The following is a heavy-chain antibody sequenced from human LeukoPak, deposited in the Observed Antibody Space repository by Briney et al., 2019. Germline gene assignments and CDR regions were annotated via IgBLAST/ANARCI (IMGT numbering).Heavy chain of an antibody. Sequence: GGSLRLSCATSGFTFGSYSMNWVRQAPGKGLEWVSSITTLSSYIYYADSVKGRFTISRDKAKNSLYLQLNSLRAEDTAVYYCARMYSSSSPFDYWGQGTLVTVSS. CDR2: ITTLSSYI. CDR3: ARMYSSSSPFDY. J-gene: IGHJ4*02. CDR1: GFTFGSYS. V-gene: IGHV3-21*01. D-gene: IGHD6-6*01.